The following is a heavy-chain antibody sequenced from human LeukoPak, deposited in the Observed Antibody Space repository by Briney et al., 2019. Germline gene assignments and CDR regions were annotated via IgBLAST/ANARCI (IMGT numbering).Heavy chain of an antibody. V-gene: IGHV4-39*01. CDR2: IYYSGST. CDR1: GGSLRSSNYY. D-gene: IGHD2-2*02. J-gene: IGHJ4*02. CDR3: ARRYTASPGERFDY. Sequence: PSETLSLTCTVSGGSLRSSNYYWGWIRQPPGKGLEWIGSIYYSGSTYYNPSLNSRVTISLDTSKNQFSLMLRSLTAADTAVYYCARRYTASPGERFDYWGQGTLVTVSS.